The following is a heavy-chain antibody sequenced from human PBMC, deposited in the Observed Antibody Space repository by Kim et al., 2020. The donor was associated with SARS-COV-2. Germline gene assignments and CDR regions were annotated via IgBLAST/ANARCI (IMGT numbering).Heavy chain of an antibody. CDR2: IYSGGST. D-gene: IGHD3-9*01. CDR1: GFTVSSNY. Sequence: GGSLRLSCAVSGFTVSSNYMSWVRQAPGKGLEWVSVIYSGGSTYYADSVKGRFTISRDNSKNTLYLQMNSLRAEDTAVYYCARDPYYDILTPHGMDVWGQGTTVTVSS. V-gene: IGHV3-66*01. CDR3: ARDPYYDILTPHGMDV. J-gene: IGHJ6*02.